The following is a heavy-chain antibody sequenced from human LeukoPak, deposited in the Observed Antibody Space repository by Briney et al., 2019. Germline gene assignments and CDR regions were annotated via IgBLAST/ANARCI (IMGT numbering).Heavy chain of an antibody. D-gene: IGHD2-15*01. CDR1: GFTFSSYS. V-gene: IGHV3-21*01. CDR3: ARDDYCSGGSCYFAARKKYYFDY. Sequence: GSLRLSCAASGFTFSSYSMNWVRQAPGKGLEWVSSISSSSSYIYYADSVKGRFTISRDNAKNSLYLQMNSLRAEDTAVYYCARDDYCSGGSCYFAARKKYYFDYWGQGTLVTVSS. CDR2: ISSSSSYI. J-gene: IGHJ4*02.